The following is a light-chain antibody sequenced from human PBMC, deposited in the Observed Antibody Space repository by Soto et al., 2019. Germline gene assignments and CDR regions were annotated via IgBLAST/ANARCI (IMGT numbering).Light chain of an antibody. CDR1: QGISSY. Sequence: IRMTQSPSSFSASTGDRVTITCRASQGISSYLAWYQQKPGKAPKLLIYAASTLQSGVPSRFSGSGSGTDFTLTISCLQSEDFATYYCQQYYSYPPLFGQGTKVDIK. J-gene: IGKJ1*01. CDR2: AAS. CDR3: QQYYSYPPL. V-gene: IGKV1-8*01.